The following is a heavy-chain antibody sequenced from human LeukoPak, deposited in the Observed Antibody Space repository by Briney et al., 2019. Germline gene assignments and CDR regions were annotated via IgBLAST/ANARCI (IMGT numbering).Heavy chain of an antibody. V-gene: IGHV3-9*01. D-gene: IGHD6-19*01. CDR2: ISWNSGSI. J-gene: IGHJ6*02. CDR3: AKDTGAGTFDYYYGMDV. Sequence: GGSLRLSCAASGFTFDDYAMHWVRHAPGKGLEWVSGISWNSGSIGYADSVKGRFTISRDNAKNSLYLQMNSLRAEDTALYYCAKDTGAGTFDYYYGMDVWGQGTTVTVSS. CDR1: GFTFDDYA.